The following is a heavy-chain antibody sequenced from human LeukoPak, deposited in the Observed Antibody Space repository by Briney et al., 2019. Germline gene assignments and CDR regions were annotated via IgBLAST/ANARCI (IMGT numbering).Heavy chain of an antibody. Sequence: PGGSLRLSCAASGFTFSNSAMSWVRQAPGKGLEWVSAISGSGGSTYYADSVKGRFTISRDNSKSTLYLQMSSLRAEDTAVYYCARLGPSEAFDIWGQGTMVTVSS. CDR3: ARLGPSEAFDI. V-gene: IGHV3-23*01. CDR1: GFTFSNSA. CDR2: ISGSGGST. J-gene: IGHJ3*02. D-gene: IGHD1-26*01.